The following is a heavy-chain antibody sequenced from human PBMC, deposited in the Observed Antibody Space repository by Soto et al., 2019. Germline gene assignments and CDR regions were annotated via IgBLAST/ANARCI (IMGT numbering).Heavy chain of an antibody. CDR2: IYYSGST. J-gene: IGHJ6*02. CDR3: AREDLGGDYYYGMDV. Sequence: PSETLSLTCTVSGGSISSYYWSWIRQPPGKGLEWIGYIYYSGSTNYNPSLKSRVTISVDTSKNQFSLKLSSVTAADTAVYYCAREDLGGDYYYGMDVWGQGTTVTVSS. CDR1: GGSISSYY. V-gene: IGHV4-59*01. D-gene: IGHD3-16*01.